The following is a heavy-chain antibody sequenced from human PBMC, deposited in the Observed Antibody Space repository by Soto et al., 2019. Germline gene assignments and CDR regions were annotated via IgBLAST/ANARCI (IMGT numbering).Heavy chain of an antibody. Sequence: SGPTLVNPTQTLTLTCTFSGFSLSTSGMRVNWIRQPPGKALEWLARIDWDDDKFYSTSLKTRLTISKDTSKNQVVLTMTNMDPVDTATYYCARTIYYYDSSGYYYVGAFDIWGQGTMVTVSS. V-gene: IGHV2-70*04. CDR3: ARTIYYYDSSGYYYVGAFDI. D-gene: IGHD3-22*01. CDR2: IDWDDDK. CDR1: GFSLSTSGMR. J-gene: IGHJ3*02.